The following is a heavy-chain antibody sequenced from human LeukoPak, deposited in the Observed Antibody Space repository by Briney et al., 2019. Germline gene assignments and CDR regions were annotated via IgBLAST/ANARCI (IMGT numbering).Heavy chain of an antibody. D-gene: IGHD3-22*01. CDR3: ARTAGTAQDYYDSSGYSDY. CDR2: ISAYNGNT. Sequence: ASVKVSCTASGYTFTSYGISWVRQAPGQGLEWMGWISAYNGNTNYAQKLQGRVTMTTDTSTSTAYMELRSLRSDDTAVYYCARTAGTAQDYYDSSGYSDYWGQGTLVTVSS. J-gene: IGHJ4*02. CDR1: GYTFTSYG. V-gene: IGHV1-18*01.